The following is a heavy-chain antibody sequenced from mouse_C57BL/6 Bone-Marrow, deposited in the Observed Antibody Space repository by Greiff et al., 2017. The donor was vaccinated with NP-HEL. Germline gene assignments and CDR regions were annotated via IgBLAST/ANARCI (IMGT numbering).Heavy chain of an antibody. CDR1: GYTFTSYV. D-gene: IGHD1-1*01. Sequence: EVQLQQSGPELVKPGASVKMSCKASGYTFTSYVMHWVKQKPGQGLEWIGYIYPYNDGTKYNEKFKGKATLTSDKSSSTAYMELSSLTSEDSAVYYCARTFLRYGSLFDYWGQGTTLTVSS. CDR2: IYPYNDGT. CDR3: ARTFLRYGSLFDY. J-gene: IGHJ2*01. V-gene: IGHV1-14*01.